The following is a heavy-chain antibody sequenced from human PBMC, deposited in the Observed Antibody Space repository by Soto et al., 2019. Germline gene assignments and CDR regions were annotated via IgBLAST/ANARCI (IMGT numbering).Heavy chain of an antibody. CDR1: GLTFTSSA. CDR3: HQLLYQSPYYYYYYGMDV. V-gene: IGHV1-58*01. D-gene: IGHD2-2*02. CDR2: IVVGSGNT. Sequence: GASVKVSCKASGLTFTSSAVQWVRQARGQRLEWIGWIVVGSGNTNYAQKFQERVTITRDMSTSTAYMELSSLRSEDTAVYYCHQLLYQSPYYYYYYGMDVWGQGTTVTVSS. J-gene: IGHJ6*02.